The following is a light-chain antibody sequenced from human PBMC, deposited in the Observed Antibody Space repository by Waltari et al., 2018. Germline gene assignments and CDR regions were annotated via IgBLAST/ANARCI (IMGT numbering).Light chain of an antibody. CDR3: SAWDSSLSAWL. CDR2: RDN. Sequence: QAGLTQPPSVSKGLRQTATLTCPGNNNNLGYQGADWLQQHQGHPPKLLSYRDNNRPSGISERFSASRSGNTASLTITGLQPEDEADYYCSAWDSSLSAWLFGGGTKLTVL. V-gene: IGLV10-54*04. CDR1: NNNLGYQG. J-gene: IGLJ3*02.